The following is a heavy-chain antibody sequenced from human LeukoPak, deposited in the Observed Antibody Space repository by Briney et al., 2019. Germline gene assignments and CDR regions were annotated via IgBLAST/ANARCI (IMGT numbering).Heavy chain of an antibody. CDR3: ARDGYDGAYYFDN. D-gene: IGHD5-12*01. V-gene: IGHV3-21*01. CDR1: GFTFSGTW. CDR2: VSSSSRFI. J-gene: IGHJ4*02. Sequence: GGSLRLSCAASGFTFSGTWMSWVRQAPGKGLEWVSSVSSSSRFIYYAESMKGRFTISRDDAKSSVFLQMDSLRAEDTAVYYCARDGYDGAYYFDNWGQGTLVTVSS.